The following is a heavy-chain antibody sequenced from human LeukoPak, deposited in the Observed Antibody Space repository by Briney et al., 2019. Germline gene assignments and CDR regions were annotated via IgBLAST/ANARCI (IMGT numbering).Heavy chain of an antibody. D-gene: IGHD5-12*01. CDR3: AREDSGYENWFDP. CDR1: GGTFSSYA. J-gene: IGHJ5*02. V-gene: IGHV1-69*05. Sequence: SVKVSCKASGGTFSSYAISWVRQAPGQGLEWMGRIIPIFGTANYAQKFQGRVTITTDESTSTAYMELSSLRSEDTAVYYCAREDSGYENWFDPWGQGTLVTVSS. CDR2: IIPIFGTA.